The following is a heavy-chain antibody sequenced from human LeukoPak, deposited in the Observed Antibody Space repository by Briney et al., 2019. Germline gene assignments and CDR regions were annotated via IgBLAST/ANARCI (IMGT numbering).Heavy chain of an antibody. CDR3: AKRVVVTATKYFDY. J-gene: IGHJ4*02. V-gene: IGHV3-23*01. D-gene: IGHD2-21*02. Sequence: GGSLRLSCAASGFTSSSCAMSWVRQASGKGLEWVSTVSVSGDSTYYADSVKGRFTISRDNSKNTLYLQMNSLRAEDTAVYYCAKRVVVTATKYFDYWGQGALVTVSS. CDR1: GFTSSSCA. CDR2: VSVSGDST.